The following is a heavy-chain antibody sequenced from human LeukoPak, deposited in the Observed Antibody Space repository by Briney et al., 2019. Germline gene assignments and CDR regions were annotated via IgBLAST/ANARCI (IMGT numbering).Heavy chain of an antibody. Sequence: SQTLSLTCTVSGGSVSSGGDYWTWIRQPAGKGLEYIGLIYISGNTNYNPSLKSRLTISLDTSKNQFSLKLNSVTAVDTAVYYCAREFHSWGQGTLVTVSS. V-gene: IGHV4-61*02. J-gene: IGHJ5*02. D-gene: IGHD2-21*01. CDR1: GGSVSSGGDY. CDR3: AREFHS. CDR2: IYISGNT.